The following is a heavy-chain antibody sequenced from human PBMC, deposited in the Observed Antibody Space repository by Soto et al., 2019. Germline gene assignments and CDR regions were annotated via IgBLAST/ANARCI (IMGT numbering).Heavy chain of an antibody. J-gene: IGHJ4*02. CDR2: IYWDDDK. D-gene: IGHD6-19*01. V-gene: IGHV2-5*02. CDR1: GFSLSTSGVG. CDR3: ARDSSGWYGFDY. Sequence: QITLKESGPPLVKPTQTLTLTCTFSGFSLSTSGVGVGWIRQPPGKALEWLALIYWDDDKRYSPSLKSRLTITKDTSKNQVVLTMTTMDPVDTATYYCARDSSGWYGFDYWGQGTLVTVSS.